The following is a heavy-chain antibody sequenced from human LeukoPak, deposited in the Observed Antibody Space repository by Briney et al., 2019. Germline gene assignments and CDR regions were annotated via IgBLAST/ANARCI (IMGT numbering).Heavy chain of an antibody. CDR3: AKDRLEPPIYYYYYMDV. CDR2: ISGSGGTT. CDR1: GFTFGTYA. V-gene: IGHV3-23*01. Sequence: GGSLRLSCAASGFTFGTYAMSWVRQAPGKGLEWVSTISGSGGTTYYADSVKGRFTISRDNSKNTLYLQMNSLRAEDTAVYYCAKDRLEPPIYYYYYMDVWGKGTTVTVSS. D-gene: IGHD1-14*01. J-gene: IGHJ6*03.